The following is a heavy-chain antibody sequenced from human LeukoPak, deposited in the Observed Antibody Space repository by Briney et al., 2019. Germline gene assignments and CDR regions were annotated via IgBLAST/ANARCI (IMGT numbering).Heavy chain of an antibody. CDR3: ARESLGAADDYGGNPFDY. CDR1: GYTFTGYY. Sequence: GASVKVSCKASGYTFTGYYMHWVRQAPGQGLEWMGWINPNSGGTNYAQKFQGGVTMTRDTSISTAYMELSRLGSDDTAVYYCARESLGAADDYGGNPFDYWGQGTLVTVSS. CDR2: INPNSGGT. V-gene: IGHV1-2*02. J-gene: IGHJ4*02. D-gene: IGHD4-23*01.